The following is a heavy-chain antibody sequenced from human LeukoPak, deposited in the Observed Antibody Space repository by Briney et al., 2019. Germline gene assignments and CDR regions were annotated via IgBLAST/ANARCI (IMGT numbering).Heavy chain of an antibody. J-gene: IGHJ4*02. CDR1: GFTFSSYS. CDR2: ISSSSSTI. CDR3: ARFGVHPRPYYFDY. Sequence: GGSLRLSCAASGFTFSSYSMNWVRQAPGKGLEWVSYISSSSSTIYYADSVKGRFTISRDNAKNSLYLQMNSLRAEDTAVYYCARFGVHPRPYYFDYWGQGTLVTVSS. V-gene: IGHV3-48*01. D-gene: IGHD3-10*01.